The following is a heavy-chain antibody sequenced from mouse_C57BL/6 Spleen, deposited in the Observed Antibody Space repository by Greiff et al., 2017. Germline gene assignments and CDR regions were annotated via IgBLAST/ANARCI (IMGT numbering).Heavy chain of an antibody. CDR3: ARHDLFAY. CDR1: GYTFTDYY. J-gene: IGHJ3*01. CDR2: IYPGSGNT. V-gene: IGHV1-76*01. Sequence: QVQLQQSGAELVRPGASVKLSCKASGYTFTDYYINWVKQRPGQGLEWIARIYPGSGNTYYNEKFKGKATLTAAKSSSTAYLQLSSLTSEDSAVYFCARHDLFAYWGQGTLVTVSA. D-gene: IGHD2-12*01.